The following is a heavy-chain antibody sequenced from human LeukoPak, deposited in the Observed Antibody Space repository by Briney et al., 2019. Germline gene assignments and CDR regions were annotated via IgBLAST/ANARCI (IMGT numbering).Heavy chain of an antibody. D-gene: IGHD3-22*01. CDR1: GFTFSTYW. J-gene: IGHJ1*01. CDR2: LKSDGST. CDR3: ARAPSEIGGYYPEYFRH. V-gene: IGHV3-74*01. Sequence: GGSLRLSCAASGFTFSTYWMHWVRQAPGKGLVWVSRLKSDGSTNYADSVKGRFTISRDNAKNTVSLQMNSLRPEDTGVYYCARAPSEIGGYYPEYFRHWGQGTLVTVSS.